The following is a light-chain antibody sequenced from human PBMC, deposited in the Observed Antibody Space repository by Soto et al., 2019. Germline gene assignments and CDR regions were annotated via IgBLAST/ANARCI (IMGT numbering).Light chain of an antibody. Sequence: QSALTQPASVSGSPGQSSTISCTGTSSDVGGYNYVSWYQQYPGKAPKLMIYDVDTRPSGVSNRFSGSKSGNTASLTISGLQADDEADYYCSSYTNSNTLVFGSGTKVTVL. CDR1: SSDVGGYNY. V-gene: IGLV2-14*01. J-gene: IGLJ1*01. CDR2: DVD. CDR3: SSYTNSNTLV.